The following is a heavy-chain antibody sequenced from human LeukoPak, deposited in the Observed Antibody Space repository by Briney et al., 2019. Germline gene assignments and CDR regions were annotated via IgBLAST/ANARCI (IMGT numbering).Heavy chain of an antibody. CDR2: INPSGGST. V-gene: IGHV1-46*01. D-gene: IGHD3-22*01. J-gene: IGHJ4*02. CDR3: ARDLHMYYYDSSGYYCVY. Sequence: ASVKVSCKASGYTFTSYYMHWVRQAPGQGLEWMGIINPSGGSTSYAQKFQGRVTMTRDTSTSTVYMELSSLRSEDTAVHYCARDLHMYYYDSSGYYCVYWGQGTLVTVSS. CDR1: GYTFTSYY.